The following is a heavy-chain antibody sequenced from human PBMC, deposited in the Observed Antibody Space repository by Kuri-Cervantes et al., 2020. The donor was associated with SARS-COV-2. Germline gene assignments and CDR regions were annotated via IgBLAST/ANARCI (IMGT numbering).Heavy chain of an antibody. V-gene: IGHV3-23*01. J-gene: IGHJ4*02. CDR1: GFTFSSYA. CDR3: AKSMSIAAPASDY. CDR2: ISNSGGST. Sequence: GESLKISCAASGFTFSSYAMRWVRQAPGKGLEWVSTISNSGGSTYYADPVKGRFTISRDNSKNTLYLQMNSLRADDTAVYYCAKSMSIAAPASDYWGQGTLVTVSS. D-gene: IGHD6-13*01.